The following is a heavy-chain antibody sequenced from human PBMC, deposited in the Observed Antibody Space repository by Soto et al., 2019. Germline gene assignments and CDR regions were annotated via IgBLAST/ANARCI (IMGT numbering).Heavy chain of an antibody. CDR2: IDPSDSYT. J-gene: IGHJ6*02. V-gene: IGHV5-10-1*01. CDR3: ASAPDIVVNYYGMDV. Sequence: ESLKISCKGSVYSFTSYWISWVRQMPGKGLEWMGRIDPSDSYTNYSPSFQGHVTISADKSISTAYLQWSSLKASDTAMYYCASAPDIVVNYYGMDVWGQGTTVTVSS. CDR1: VYSFTSYW. D-gene: IGHD2-2*01.